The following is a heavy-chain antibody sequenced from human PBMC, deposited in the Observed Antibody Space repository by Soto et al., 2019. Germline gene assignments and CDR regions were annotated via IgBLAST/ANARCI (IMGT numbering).Heavy chain of an antibody. CDR1: GYTFSSYG. J-gene: IGHJ4*02. CDR3: ARAYSSSWYWYFFDY. Sequence: GASVKVSCKASGYTFSSYGISWVRQAPGQGLEWMGWISAYNGNTNYAQKLQGRVTMTTDTSTSTAYMELRSLRSDDTAVYYCARAYSSSWYWYFFDYWGQGTLVTVSS. D-gene: IGHD6-13*01. CDR2: ISAYNGNT. V-gene: IGHV1-18*01.